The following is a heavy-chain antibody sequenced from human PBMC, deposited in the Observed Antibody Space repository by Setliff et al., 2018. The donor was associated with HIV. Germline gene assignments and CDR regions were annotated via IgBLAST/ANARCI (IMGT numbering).Heavy chain of an antibody. CDR3: ARATNDYLYLDY. CDR1: NGSIGSFY. CDR2: IYFNGVT. V-gene: IGHV4-59*01. D-gene: IGHD3-16*01. J-gene: IGHJ4*02. Sequence: PSETLSLTCTVSNGSIGSFYWTWIRQPPGKELEWIGYIYFNGVTKYSPSLKSRVSMSVDTSKSQFSLKLTSVTAADTAVYYCARATNDYLYLDYWCQGALVTSPQ.